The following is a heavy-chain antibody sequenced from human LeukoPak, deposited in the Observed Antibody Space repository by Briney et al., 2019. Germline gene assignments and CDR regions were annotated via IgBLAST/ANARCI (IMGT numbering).Heavy chain of an antibody. CDR2: IKQDGRQR. J-gene: IGHJ4*02. Sequence: PGGSLRLSCTASGFTFSDYWMTWVRQAPGKEPEGVANIKQDGRQRYYVDSVRGRFTISRDNAKNSLILQMNGLRAEDTAGDYLSRRGGSSSRRSPIDYWGQGPLVTVSS. CDR3: SRRGGSSSRRSPIDY. CDR1: GFTFSDYW. D-gene: IGHD6-6*01. V-gene: IGHV3-7*01.